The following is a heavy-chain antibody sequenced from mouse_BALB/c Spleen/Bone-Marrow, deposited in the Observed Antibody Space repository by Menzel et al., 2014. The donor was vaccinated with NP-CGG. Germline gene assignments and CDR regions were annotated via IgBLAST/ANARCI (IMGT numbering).Heavy chain of an antibody. J-gene: IGHJ4*01. V-gene: IGHV1S81*02. Sequence: QVQLKQSGAELVKPGASVKLSCKASGYTFTSYYIYWVKQRPGQGLEWIGEINPSNGGTNFNEKFKSKATLTVDKSSSYTYKQLSSLTSEDSAVYYCTRSRRAMDYWGRGTSVTVSS. CDR3: TRSRRAMDY. CDR2: INPSNGGT. D-gene: IGHD2-12*01. CDR1: GYTFTSYY.